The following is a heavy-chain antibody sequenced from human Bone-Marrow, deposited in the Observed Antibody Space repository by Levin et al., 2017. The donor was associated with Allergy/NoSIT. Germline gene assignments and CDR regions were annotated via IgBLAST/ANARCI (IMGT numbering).Heavy chain of an antibody. D-gene: IGHD6-19*01. CDR3: ANKAKFHTGWWGGSGY. CDR2: IRNRGNSDYP. V-gene: IGHV3-23*01. Sequence: GESLKISCAASGFSFNDYALSWVRQVPGKGLQWVAAIRNRGNSDYPHYADSVRGRFTISRDSSKNTLYLQMDSLRVDDTAVYYCANKAKFHTGWWGGSGYWGQGTVVTVSS. CDR1: GFSFNDYA. J-gene: IGHJ4*02.